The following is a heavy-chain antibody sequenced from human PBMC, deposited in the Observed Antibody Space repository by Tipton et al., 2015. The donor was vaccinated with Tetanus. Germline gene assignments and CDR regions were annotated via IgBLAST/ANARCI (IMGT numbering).Heavy chain of an antibody. D-gene: IGHD1-26*01. V-gene: IGHV4-34*01. Sequence: GLVKPSETLSLTCAVYGGSFSGYYWSWIRQPPGKGLEWIGEINQSGSTNYNPFLKSRVTISVDTSKNQFSLRLTSVTAADTAVYYCARDIEEVGATKYFDYWGQGTLVTVSS. CDR2: INQSGST. J-gene: IGHJ4*02. CDR3: ARDIEEVGATKYFDY. CDR1: GGSFSGYY.